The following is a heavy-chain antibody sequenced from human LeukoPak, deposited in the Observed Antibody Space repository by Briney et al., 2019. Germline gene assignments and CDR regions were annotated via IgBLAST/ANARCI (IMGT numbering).Heavy chain of an antibody. Sequence: PGGSLRLSCAASGFTFNIFDMHWVRQAPGKGLDWVAFLKYDGGVKDYADFVKDRSTISRDNSKNTLYLQLNSLRVEDTAVYYCARDRGDKNFDYWGQGTMVTVSS. CDR3: ARDRGDKNFDY. D-gene: IGHD2-21*01. CDR2: LKYDGGVK. CDR1: GFTFNIFD. V-gene: IGHV3-30*02. J-gene: IGHJ4*02.